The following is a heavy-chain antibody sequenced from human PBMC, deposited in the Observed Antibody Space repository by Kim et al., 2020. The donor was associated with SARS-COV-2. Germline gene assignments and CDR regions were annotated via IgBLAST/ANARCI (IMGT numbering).Heavy chain of an antibody. Sequence: SSDTNCADTVKGRFTISRDNAKNSLFLQMNSLRAEDTAVYYCARGEIPHHWGQGTLVTVSS. V-gene: IGHV3-11*05. CDR2: SSDT. J-gene: IGHJ5*02. CDR3: ARGEIPHH.